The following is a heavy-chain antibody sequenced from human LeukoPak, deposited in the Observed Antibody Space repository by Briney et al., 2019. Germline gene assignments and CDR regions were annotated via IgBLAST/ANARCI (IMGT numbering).Heavy chain of an antibody. J-gene: IGHJ3*02. V-gene: IGHV1-18*01. CDR2: ISGYNGNT. Sequence: GASVKVSCKASGYTFTSYGISWVRQAPGQGLEWMGWISGYNGNTNYAQKLQGRVTMITDTSTSTAYMELRSLRSDDTAVYYCARDMGTSFCTNGVCYVEAFDIWGQGTMVTVSS. D-gene: IGHD2-8*01. CDR3: ARDMGTSFCTNGVCYVEAFDI. CDR1: GYTFTSYG.